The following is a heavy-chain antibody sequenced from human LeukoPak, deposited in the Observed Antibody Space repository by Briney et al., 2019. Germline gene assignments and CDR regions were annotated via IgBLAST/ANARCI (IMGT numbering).Heavy chain of an antibody. V-gene: IGHV3-23*01. D-gene: IGHD6-6*01. CDR2: ISVSGDST. CDR1: GFSVSTYA. CDR3: ATAGRLSYFFAY. Sequence: PGGSLRLSCAASGFSVSTYAMDWVRQAPGKGLEWVSGISVSGDSTYYADSVKGRFTISRDNSRNTLYLQMNSLRAEDTAVYYCATAGRLSYFFAYWGQGTLVTVSS. J-gene: IGHJ4*02.